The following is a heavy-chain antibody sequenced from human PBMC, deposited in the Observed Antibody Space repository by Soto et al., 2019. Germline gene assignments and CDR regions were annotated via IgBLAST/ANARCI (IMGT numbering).Heavy chain of an antibody. CDR2: INPSGGST. J-gene: IGHJ6*02. CDR1: GYTFTSYY. CDR3: ARDSGAATVLYYYYYYGMDV. D-gene: IGHD5-18*01. Sequence: ASVKVSCKASGYTFTSYYMHWVRQAPGQGLEWMGIINPSGGSTSYAQKFQGRVTMTRDTSTSTVYMELSSLRSEDTAVYYCARDSGAATVLYYYYYYGMDVWGQGTTVTVSS. V-gene: IGHV1-46*01.